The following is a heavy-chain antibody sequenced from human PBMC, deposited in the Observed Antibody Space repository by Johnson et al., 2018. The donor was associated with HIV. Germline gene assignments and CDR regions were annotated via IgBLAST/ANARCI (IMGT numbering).Heavy chain of an antibody. CDR1: GFTFSSCA. J-gene: IGHJ3*02. CDR3: ARDHSGWWAWTLDI. CDR2: ISKDGSSA. D-gene: IGHD6-19*01. V-gene: IGHV3-30*04. Sequence: QVQLVESGGGVVQPGRSLRLSCAASGFTFSSCAMHWVRQAPGKGLEWETIISKDGSSAYYADSVKGRFTISRDNSKNTLFLEMNSLRVEDTAVYYCARDHSGWWAWTLDIWGQGTMGTVSS.